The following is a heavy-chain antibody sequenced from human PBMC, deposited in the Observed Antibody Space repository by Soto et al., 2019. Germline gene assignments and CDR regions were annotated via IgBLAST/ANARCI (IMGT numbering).Heavy chain of an antibody. CDR2: INHSGST. D-gene: IGHD2-8*01. CDR1: GGSFSGYY. V-gene: IGHV4-34*01. J-gene: IGHJ4*02. Sequence: SETLSLTCAVYGGSFSGYYWSWIRQPPGRWLEWIGEINHSGSTNYNPSLKSRVTISVDTSKNQFSLKLSSVIAADTAVYYCARGAIFYTINEYWGQGTLVTVSS. CDR3: ARGAIFYTINEY.